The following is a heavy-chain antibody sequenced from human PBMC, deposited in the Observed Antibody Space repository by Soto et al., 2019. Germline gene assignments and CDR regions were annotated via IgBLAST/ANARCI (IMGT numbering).Heavy chain of an antibody. V-gene: IGHV4-59*08. J-gene: IGHJ6*02. D-gene: IGHD3-10*01. CDR3: VRRRFGALPGLVDV. Sequence: QVPLQESGPGLVKPSETLSLSCTVSGGSISSYYWSWIRQTPEKGLEWIGYVNDNWGSNYNPSLTSRGAISLDPSTSQFSLKLTSVTATDAGVYYCVRRRFGALPGLVDVWGQGTTVTVSS. CDR2: VNDNWGS. CDR1: GGSISSYY.